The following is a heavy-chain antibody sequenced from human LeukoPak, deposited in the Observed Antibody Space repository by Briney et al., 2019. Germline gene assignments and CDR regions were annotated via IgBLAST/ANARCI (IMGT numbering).Heavy chain of an antibody. V-gene: IGHV4-34*01. CDR1: GGSFSGYY. CDR3: ARGGCYYGSGSYYTDY. D-gene: IGHD3-10*01. CDR2: INHSGST. Sequence: SETLSLTCAVYGGSFSGYYWSWIRQPPGKGLEWIGEINHSGSTNYNPSLKSRVTISVDTSKNQFSLKLSSVTAADTAVYYCARGGCYYGSGSYYTDYWGQGTLVTVSS. J-gene: IGHJ4*02.